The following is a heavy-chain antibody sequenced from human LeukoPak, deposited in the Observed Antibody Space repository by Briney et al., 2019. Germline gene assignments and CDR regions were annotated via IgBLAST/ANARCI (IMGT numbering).Heavy chain of an antibody. V-gene: IGHV4-34*01. CDR1: GFTFSNYA. CDR2: INHSGST. J-gene: IGHJ4*02. CDR3: ARGPGL. Sequence: GPLRLSCAASGFTFSNYAMNWVRQAPGKGLEWIGEINHSGSTNYNPSLKSRVTISVDTSKNQFSLKLSSVTAADTAVYYCARGPGLWGQGTLVTVSS.